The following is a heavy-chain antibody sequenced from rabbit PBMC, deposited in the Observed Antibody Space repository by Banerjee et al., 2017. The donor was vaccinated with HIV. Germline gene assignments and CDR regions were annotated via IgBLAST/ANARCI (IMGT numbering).Heavy chain of an antibody. CDR2: IGTADGNT. D-gene: IGHD6-1*01. J-gene: IGHJ4*01. Sequence: QEQLVESGGDLVKPGASLTLTCTASGFSFSSVYDMCWVRQAPGKGLEWIACIGTADGNTFYANWAKGRFTISKTPSTTVTLQMTSLTAADTATYFCARRADYAGYGYVHFNFWGPGTLVTVS. CDR1: GFSFSSVYD. CDR3: ARRADYAGYGYVHFNF. V-gene: IGHV1S45*01.